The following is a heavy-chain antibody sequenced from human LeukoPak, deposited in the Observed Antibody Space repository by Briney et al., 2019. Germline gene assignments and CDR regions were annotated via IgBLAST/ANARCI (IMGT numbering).Heavy chain of an antibody. CDR1: GGSISSGNDY. V-gene: IGHV4-61*02. Sequence: PSETLSLTCTVSGGSISSGNDYWIWIRKPAGKGLEWIGRIYTSGSTNYNPSLKSRVTISVDTSNNQFSLKLSSVTAADTAVYYCAREGDYYDTSGSIDYWGQGNLVTVSS. J-gene: IGHJ4*02. CDR3: AREGDYYDTSGSIDY. CDR2: IYTSGST. D-gene: IGHD3-22*01.